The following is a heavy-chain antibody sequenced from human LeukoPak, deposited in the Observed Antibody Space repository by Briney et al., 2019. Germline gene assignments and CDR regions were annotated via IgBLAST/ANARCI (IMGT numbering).Heavy chain of an antibody. V-gene: IGHV4-4*02. D-gene: IGHD3-16*01. CDR1: GGSISSSNW. CDR3: ARRTPWIRQPGDYYFDY. J-gene: IGHJ4*02. CDR2: IYHSGST. Sequence: PSGTLSLTCAVSGGSISSSNWWSWVRQPPGKGLEWIGEIYHSGSTNYNPSLKSRVTISVDKSKNQFSLKLSSVTAADTAVYYCARRTPWIRQPGDYYFDYWGQGTLVTVSS.